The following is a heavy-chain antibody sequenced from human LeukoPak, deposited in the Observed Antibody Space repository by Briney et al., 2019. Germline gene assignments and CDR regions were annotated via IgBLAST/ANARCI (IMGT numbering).Heavy chain of an antibody. CDR3: ARDRVIDF. CDR1: GFTFRSYW. CDR2: IKEDGSEK. J-gene: IGHJ4*02. Sequence: GGSLRLSCAASGFTFRSYWMNWVRQAPGKGLEWAANIKEDGSEKYYVDSVKGRFTISRDNAKNSLYLQMNSLRAEDTAVYYCARDRVIDFWGQGTLVTVSS. V-gene: IGHV3-7*04. D-gene: IGHD3-10*01.